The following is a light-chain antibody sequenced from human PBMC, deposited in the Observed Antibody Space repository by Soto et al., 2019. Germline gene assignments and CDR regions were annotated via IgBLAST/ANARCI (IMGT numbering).Light chain of an antibody. CDR3: QQYGRSPAT. CDR2: GAS. J-gene: IGKJ1*01. CDR1: QSVSSNY. Sequence: EIVLTQSPGTLSLSPGERATLSCRASQSVSSNYLAWYQQKPGQAPRLLIFGASSRASGIPDKFSGIGSGTDSTLTIGRLEPEDFAVYYCQQYGRSPATFGQGTKVEIK. V-gene: IGKV3-20*01.